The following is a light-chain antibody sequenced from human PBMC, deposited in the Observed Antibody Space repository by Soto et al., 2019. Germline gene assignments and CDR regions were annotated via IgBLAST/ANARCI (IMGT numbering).Light chain of an antibody. Sequence: DIQMTQSPSTLSASVGDRVTITCWASQSISSWLAWYQQKPGKAPKLLIYKASSLESGVPSRFSGSGSGTEFTLTISSLQPDDFATYYCQQYNNYPWTFGQGTKVDTK. CDR1: QSISSW. CDR2: KAS. CDR3: QQYNNYPWT. J-gene: IGKJ1*01. V-gene: IGKV1-5*03.